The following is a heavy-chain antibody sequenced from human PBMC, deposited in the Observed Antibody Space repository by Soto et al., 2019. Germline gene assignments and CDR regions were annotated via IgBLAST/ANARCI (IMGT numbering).Heavy chain of an antibody. CDR2: ISWNSGNI. CDR1: GFTFDDYA. CDR3: VRSKGGYSYGTPFDY. J-gene: IGHJ4*02. D-gene: IGHD5-18*01. Sequence: GGSLRLSCAASGFTFDDYAMYWVRQVLGKGLEWVSSISWNSGNIGYADSVKGRFTTSRDNAENSLYLQMNSLRPEDTALYYCVRSKGGYSYGTPFDYWGQGTLVSVSS. V-gene: IGHV3-9*01.